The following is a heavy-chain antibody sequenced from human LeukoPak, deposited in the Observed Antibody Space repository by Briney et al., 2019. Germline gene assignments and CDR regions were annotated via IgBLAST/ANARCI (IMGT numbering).Heavy chain of an antibody. V-gene: IGHV3-23*01. D-gene: IGHD6-19*01. CDR1: GFTFSSYA. CDR2: MSGSGGST. Sequence: GGSLRLSCAASGFTFSSYAMSWVRPAPGKGLEWVSSMSGSGGSTFYADSVKVRFTISRDNSRNTLYLQIYSPRAEDKAVYYCSVVWSGWSPKFWGEGALVTV. J-gene: IGHJ4*02. CDR3: SVVWSGWSPKF.